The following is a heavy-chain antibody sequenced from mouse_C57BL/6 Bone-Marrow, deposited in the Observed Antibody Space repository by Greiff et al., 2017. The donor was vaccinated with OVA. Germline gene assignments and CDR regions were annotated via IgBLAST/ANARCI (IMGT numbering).Heavy chain of an antibody. Sequence: VQLQQPGAELVMPGASVKLSCKASGYTFTSYWMHWVKQRPGQGLEWIGEIDPSDSYTNYNQKFKGKSTLTVDKSSSPAYMQLSSLTSEDSAVYYCARLGLLPVWGTGTTVTVSS. CDR1: GYTFTSYW. J-gene: IGHJ1*03. D-gene: IGHD1-1*01. V-gene: IGHV1-69*01. CDR2: IDPSDSYT. CDR3: ARLGLLPV.